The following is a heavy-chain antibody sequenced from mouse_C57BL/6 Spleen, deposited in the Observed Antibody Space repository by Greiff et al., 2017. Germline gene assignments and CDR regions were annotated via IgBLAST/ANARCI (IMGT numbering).Heavy chain of an antibody. CDR1: GYTFTDYY. J-gene: IGHJ2*01. CDR3: ARGGDSVDY. V-gene: IGHV1-76*01. CDR2: IYPGSGNT. D-gene: IGHD3-3*01. Sequence: VKLVESGAELVRPGASVKLSCKASGYTFTDYYINWVKQRPGQGLEWIARIYPGSGNTYYNEKFKGKATLTAEKTSSTAYMQLSSLTSEDSAVYFCARGGDSVDYWGQGTTLTVSS.